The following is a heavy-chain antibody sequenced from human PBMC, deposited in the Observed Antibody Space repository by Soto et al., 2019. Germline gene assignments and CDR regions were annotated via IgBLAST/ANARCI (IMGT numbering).Heavy chain of an antibody. J-gene: IGHJ5*02. CDR1: GGSLNSSSHY. V-gene: IGHV4-61*01. D-gene: IGHD1-26*01. CDR2: IHYFGST. CDR3: ARGGSYVGFSS. Sequence: QVQLQESGPGLVKPSETLSLTCTVSGGSLNSSSHYWSWIRQPPGKGLEWIGYIHYFGSTKYNPSLASRVVISVDTSKYQFSLKVPSVPAADTAIYFCARGGSYVGFSSWGQGARVTVSS.